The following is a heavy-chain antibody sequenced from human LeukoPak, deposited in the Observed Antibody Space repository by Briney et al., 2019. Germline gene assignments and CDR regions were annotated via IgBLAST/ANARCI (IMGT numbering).Heavy chain of an antibody. CDR1: GFSFIDFA. J-gene: IGHJ4*02. V-gene: IGHV3-30*01. CDR2: ISHDGKTK. CDR3: ARPSPPGDGYNPPDY. Sequence: GGSLRLSCTASGFSFIDFAMHWVRQAPGKGLEWVAVISHDGKTKYHAESVKGRFTISRDNSKNTVYLQMNSLRLEDTAVYFCARPSPPGDGYNPPDYWGPGNLDTVSS. D-gene: IGHD5-24*01.